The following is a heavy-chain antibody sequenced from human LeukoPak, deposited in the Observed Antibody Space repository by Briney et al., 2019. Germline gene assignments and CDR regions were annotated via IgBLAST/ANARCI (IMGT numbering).Heavy chain of an antibody. J-gene: IGHJ5*02. Sequence: PSETLSLTCAVYGGSFSGYYWSWIRQPPGKGLEWIGEINHSGSTNYNPSLKSRVTISVDTSKNQFSLKLSSVTAADTAVYYCARGGRTIFGVVIKRGDWFDPWGQGTLVTVSS. CDR2: INHSGST. CDR1: GGSFSGYY. CDR3: ARGGRTIFGVVIKRGDWFDP. D-gene: IGHD3-3*01. V-gene: IGHV4-34*01.